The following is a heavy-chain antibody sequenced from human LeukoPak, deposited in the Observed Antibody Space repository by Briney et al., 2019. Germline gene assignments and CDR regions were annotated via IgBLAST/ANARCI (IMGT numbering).Heavy chain of an antibody. CDR1: GFTFSSYA. J-gene: IGHJ1*01. CDR3: AKSPWGSSWYGGEYFQH. D-gene: IGHD6-13*01. CDR2: ISGSGGST. V-gene: IGHV3-23*01. Sequence: GASLRLSCAASGFTFSSYAMSWVRQTPGKGLEWVSAISGSGGSTYYADSAKGRFTISRDNSKNTLYLQMNSLRAEDTAVYYCAKSPWGSSWYGGEYFQHWGQGTLVTVSS.